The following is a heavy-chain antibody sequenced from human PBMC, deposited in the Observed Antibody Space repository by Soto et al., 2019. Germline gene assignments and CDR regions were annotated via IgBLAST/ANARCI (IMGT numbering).Heavy chain of an antibody. D-gene: IGHD3-3*01. CDR1: GGTFSSYA. V-gene: IGHV1-69*01. Sequence: QVQLVQSGAEVMKPGSSVKVSCKASGGTFSSYAIIWVRQAPGQGLEWMGGIIPIFGTANYAQKLQGRVTITADESTSTAYMELSSLRSEDTAVYYCARGEPPPANAFWSGYRLYGMDFWCQGTTVTVSS. CDR2: IIPIFGTA. J-gene: IGHJ6*02. CDR3: ARGEPPPANAFWSGYRLYGMDF.